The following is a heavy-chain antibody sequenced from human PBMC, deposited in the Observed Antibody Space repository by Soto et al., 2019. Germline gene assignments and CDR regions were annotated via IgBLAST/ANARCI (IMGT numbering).Heavy chain of an antibody. V-gene: IGHV1-46*01. CDR2: INPNGGST. Sequence: QVQLMQSGAEVKKPGASVRVSCKASGYTFTNYYVHWVRQAPGQGLEWMGFINPNGGSTTYAQKFQGRFTVTTDTSTRTVYMQFSSLRSEDTAVLYCARSAPYDYWGQGTLVTVSS. CDR1: GYTFTNYY. J-gene: IGHJ4*02. CDR3: ARSAPYDY.